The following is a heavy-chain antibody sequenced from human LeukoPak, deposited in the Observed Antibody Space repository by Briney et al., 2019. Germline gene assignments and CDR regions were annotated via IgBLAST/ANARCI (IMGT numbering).Heavy chain of an antibody. D-gene: IGHD3-22*01. CDR1: GFTFSSYA. V-gene: IGHV3-23*01. J-gene: IGHJ3*02. CDR3: AKDLNPYYYDSSGSAAPDAFDI. CDR2: ISGSGGST. Sequence: PGGSLRLSCAASGFTFSSYAMSWVRQAPGKGLEWVSTISGSGGSTYYADSVKGRFTISRDNSKNTLYLQMNSLRAEDTAVYHCAKDLNPYYYDSSGSAAPDAFDIWGQGTMVTVSS.